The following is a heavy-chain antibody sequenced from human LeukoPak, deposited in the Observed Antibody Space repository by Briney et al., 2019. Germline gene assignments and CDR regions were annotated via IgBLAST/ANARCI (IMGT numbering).Heavy chain of an antibody. Sequence: GGSLRLSCAASGSTFSSYAMSWVRQAPGKGLEWVSAISGSGGSTYYADSVKGRFTISRDNSKNTLYLQMNSLRAEDTAVYYCAKDPVPYGGNSMWGQGTLVTVSS. V-gene: IGHV3-23*01. D-gene: IGHD4-23*01. CDR3: AKDPVPYGGNSM. J-gene: IGHJ4*02. CDR1: GSTFSSYA. CDR2: ISGSGGST.